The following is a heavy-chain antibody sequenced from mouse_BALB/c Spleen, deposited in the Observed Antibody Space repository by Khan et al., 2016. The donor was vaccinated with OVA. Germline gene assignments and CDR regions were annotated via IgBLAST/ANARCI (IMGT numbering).Heavy chain of an antibody. Sequence: EVQLQESGPGLVKPSQSLSLTCTVTGYSITSDYAWNWIRQFPGNKLEWMGYISYSGSTSYNPSLKSRISITRDTSKNQFFLPLNSVTTEDTATYYCARGWDFDYWGQGTTLTVSS. CDR1: GYSITSDYA. J-gene: IGHJ2*01. CDR2: ISYSGST. CDR3: ARGWDFDY. V-gene: IGHV3-2*02.